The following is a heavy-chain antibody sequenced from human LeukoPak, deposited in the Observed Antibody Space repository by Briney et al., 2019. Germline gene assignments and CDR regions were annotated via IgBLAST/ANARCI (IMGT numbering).Heavy chain of an antibody. Sequence: ASVKVSCKASGYTFTSYGISWVRQAPGQGLEWMGRIIPILGIANYAQKFQGRVTITADKSTSTAYMELSSLRSEDTAVYYCARGRRTIAVAGTDTFDIWGQGTMVTVSS. CDR3: ARGRRTIAVAGTDTFDI. J-gene: IGHJ3*02. D-gene: IGHD6-19*01. CDR2: IIPILGIA. V-gene: IGHV1-69*04. CDR1: GYTFTSYG.